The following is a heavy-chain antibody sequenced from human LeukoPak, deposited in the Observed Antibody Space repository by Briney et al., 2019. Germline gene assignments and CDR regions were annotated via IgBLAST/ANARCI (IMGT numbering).Heavy chain of an antibody. CDR3: ARQYYASTGYYYFDN. D-gene: IGHD3-22*01. V-gene: IGHV4-39*01. CDR2: MYYSGST. J-gene: IGHJ4*02. CDR1: GDAITGSSYY. Sequence: SETLSLTCTVSGDAITGSSYYWGWIRQPPGKGLEWIGSMYYSGSTFSNPSLRSRVNMSADTSKNQFSLKLSSVTAADTAVYYCARQYYASTGYYYFDNWGQGTQVTVSS.